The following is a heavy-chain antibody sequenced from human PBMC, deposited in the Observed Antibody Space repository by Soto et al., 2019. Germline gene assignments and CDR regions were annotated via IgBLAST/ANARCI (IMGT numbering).Heavy chain of an antibody. CDR2: ISSSSSTI. J-gene: IGHJ6*02. CDR1: GFTFSSYS. D-gene: IGHD3-3*01. CDR3: ARDQLITIFGDLYYYGMDV. V-gene: IGHV3-48*02. Sequence: EVQLVESGGGLVQPGGSLRLSCAASGFTFSSYSMNWVRQAPGKGLEWVSYISSSSSTIYYADSVKGRFTISRDNAKNSLYLQMNSLRDEDTAVYYCARDQLITIFGDLYYYGMDVWGQGTTVTVSS.